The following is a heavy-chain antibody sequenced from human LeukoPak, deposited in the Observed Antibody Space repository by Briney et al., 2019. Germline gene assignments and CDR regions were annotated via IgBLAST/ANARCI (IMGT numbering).Heavy chain of an antibody. J-gene: IGHJ4*02. V-gene: IGHV3-74*01. D-gene: IGHD2-2*02. Sequence: GGSLRLSCAASGFTFSSYWMHWVRQAPGKGLVWVSRINSDGSSTSYADSVKGRFTISRDNAKNTLYLQMNSLRAEDTAVYYCARDSYRYCSSTSCYTLDYWGQGTLVTVSS. CDR2: INSDGSST. CDR3: ARDSYRYCSSTSCYTLDY. CDR1: GFTFSSYW.